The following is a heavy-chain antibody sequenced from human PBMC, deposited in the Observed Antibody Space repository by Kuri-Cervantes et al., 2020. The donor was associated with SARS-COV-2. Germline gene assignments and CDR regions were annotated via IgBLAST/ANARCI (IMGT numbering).Heavy chain of an antibody. CDR1: GFTFSNAW. CDR3: ARYSSSWSYY. J-gene: IGHJ4*02. D-gene: IGHD6-13*01. CDR2: IKSKTDGGTT. Sequence: GESLKISCAASGFTFSNAWMSWVRQAPGKGLEWVGRIKSKTDGGTTDYAAPVKGRFTISRDDSKNTLYLQMNSLKTEDTAVYYCARYSSSWSYYWGQGTLVTVSS. V-gene: IGHV3-15*01.